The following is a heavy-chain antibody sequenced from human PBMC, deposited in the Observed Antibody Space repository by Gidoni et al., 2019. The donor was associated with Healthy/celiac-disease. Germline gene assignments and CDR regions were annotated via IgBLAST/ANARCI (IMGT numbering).Heavy chain of an antibody. CDR1: GFTFSNAW. CDR2: IKSKTDGGTT. CDR3: TTDPISLYDNWFDP. J-gene: IGHJ5*02. D-gene: IGHD2-2*02. V-gene: IGHV3-15*01. Sequence: EVQLVESGGGLVKPGGSLRLSWSASGFTFSNAWMSWVRQAPGKGLEWVGRIKSKTDGGTTDYAAPVKGRFTISRDDSKNTLYLQMNSLKTEDTAVYYCTTDPISLYDNWFDPWGQGTLVTVSS.